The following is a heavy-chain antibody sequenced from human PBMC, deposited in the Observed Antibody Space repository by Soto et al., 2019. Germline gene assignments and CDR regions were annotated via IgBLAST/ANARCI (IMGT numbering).Heavy chain of an antibody. CDR1: GGTFTNSA. CDR3: ARDRAGYYSHFVY. V-gene: IGHV1-69*13. CDR2: IMPFFGSG. J-gene: IGHJ4*02. Sequence: SVKVSCKALGGTFTNSAFSWVRQAPGQGLEWMGGIMPFFGSGNYAQKFQGRINITVDESTSSVYLELTSLRSEDTAVYYCARDRAGYYSHFVYWGQGTLGTVSS. D-gene: IGHD3-22*01.